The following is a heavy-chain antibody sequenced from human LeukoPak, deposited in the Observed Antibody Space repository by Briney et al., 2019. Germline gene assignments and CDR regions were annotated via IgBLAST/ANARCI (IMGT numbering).Heavy chain of an antibody. Sequence: PSETLSLTCAVYGGSFSDYYWSWIRQPPGKGLEWMGEINHSGSTNYHPSLKSRGTICVDTCKDQFPLQLTCVTAADTAVYYCAILIAATHDYWGQETLVTVSS. CDR2: INHSGST. D-gene: IGHD2-15*01. V-gene: IGHV4-34*01. CDR1: GGSFSDYY. J-gene: IGHJ4*02. CDR3: AILIAATHDY.